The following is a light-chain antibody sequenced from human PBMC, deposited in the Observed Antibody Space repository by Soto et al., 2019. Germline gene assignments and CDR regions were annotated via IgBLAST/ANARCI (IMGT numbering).Light chain of an antibody. CDR2: DVS. J-gene: IGLJ1*01. CDR3: SSYTSSSTYV. Sequence: QSMLTQPPSVSGSPGQSVAISCTGTSSDVGGSNGVSWYQQPPGTAPKLMIYDVSNRPSGVPDRFSGSKSGNTASLTISGPQAEDEGDYYCSSYTSSSTYVFGTGTKVTVL. V-gene: IGLV2-18*02. CDR1: SSDVGGSNG.